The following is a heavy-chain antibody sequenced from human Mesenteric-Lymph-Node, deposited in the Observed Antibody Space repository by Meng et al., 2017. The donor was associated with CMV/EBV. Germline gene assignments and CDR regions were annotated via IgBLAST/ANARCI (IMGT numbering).Heavy chain of an antibody. CDR2: IYSGGST. J-gene: IGHJ3*02. CDR1: GFTVSSNY. V-gene: IGHV3-53*01. D-gene: IGHD3-3*02. CDR3: ARSIYAAQGAFDI. Sequence: GESLKISCAASGFTVSSNYMSWVRQAPGKGLEWVSVIYSGGSTYYADSVKGRFTISRDNSKNTLYLQMNSLRAEDTAVYYCARSIYAAQGAFDIWGQGTMVTVSS.